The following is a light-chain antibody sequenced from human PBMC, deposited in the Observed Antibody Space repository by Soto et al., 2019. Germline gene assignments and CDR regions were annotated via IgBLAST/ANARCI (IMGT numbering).Light chain of an antibody. J-gene: IGKJ5*01. CDR3: QQRQYLLLIT. V-gene: IGKV3-11*01. CDR1: LSVSGY. Sequence: IVLTKSPAPLSLTPWERATLXCRASLSVSGYLDWYQQKPGQAPRFLISDASNRATGIPARFSGSGSGTDFTLTISSLEPEDFAVYYCQQRQYLLLITFGHGGRLAIK. CDR2: DAS.